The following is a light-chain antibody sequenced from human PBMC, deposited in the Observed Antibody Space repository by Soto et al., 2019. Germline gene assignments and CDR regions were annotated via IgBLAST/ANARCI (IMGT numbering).Light chain of an antibody. CDR1: QSVSSYY. CDR3: QQYNNWPQT. J-gene: IGKJ1*01. Sequence: ELVLTQSPGPLSLSPGERATLSCMASQSVSSYYLAWYQQRPGQATRLLIYDASNRATGIPARVSGSGSGTDFTLTISSLQSEDFAEYHCQQYNNWPQTFGQGTKVDI. V-gene: IGKV3-20*01. CDR2: DAS.